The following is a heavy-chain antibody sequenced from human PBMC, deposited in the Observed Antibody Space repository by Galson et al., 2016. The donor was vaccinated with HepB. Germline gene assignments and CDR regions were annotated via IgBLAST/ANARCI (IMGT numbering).Heavy chain of an antibody. CDR1: GFTFNSYP. J-gene: IGHJ4*02. CDR3: ARGYSEFDV. Sequence: LRLSCAASGFTFNSYPMNWVRQAPGKGLEWVSHITSSSDRIYYAESVRGRFTVSRDNGKNSVSLQMDTLRVEDTAVYYCARGYSEFDVWGRGTLVAV. V-gene: IGHV3-48*01. CDR2: ITSSSDRI. D-gene: IGHD1-26*01.